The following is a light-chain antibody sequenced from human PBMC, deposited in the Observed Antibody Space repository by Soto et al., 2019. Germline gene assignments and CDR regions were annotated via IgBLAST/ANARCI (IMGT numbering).Light chain of an antibody. Sequence: QSVLTQPPSAAVSAAQSVTISCTGTSNDGGGYDSVSWFQQRPGKVPKLLIYEVIKRPSGVPDRFSGSKSGNTASLTVSGLQAEDEADYYCSSHSGSFNFDVFGTGTKVTVL. CDR1: SNDGGGYDS. CDR2: EVI. V-gene: IGLV2-8*01. J-gene: IGLJ1*01. CDR3: SSHSGSFNFDV.